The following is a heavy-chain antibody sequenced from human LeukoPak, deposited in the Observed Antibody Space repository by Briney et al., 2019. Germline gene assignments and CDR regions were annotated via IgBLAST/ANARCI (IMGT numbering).Heavy chain of an antibody. CDR1: GFTFSNHA. CDR3: ASSMVTANFDY. J-gene: IGHJ4*02. Sequence: GGSLRLSCAASGFTFSNHAMTWVRQAPGKGLEWVAAISASGDDTFYADSVKGRLTISRDNSKNTLYLQMNSLRAEDTAVYYCASSMVTANFDYWGQGTLVTVSS. V-gene: IGHV3-23*01. CDR2: ISASGDDT. D-gene: IGHD2-21*02.